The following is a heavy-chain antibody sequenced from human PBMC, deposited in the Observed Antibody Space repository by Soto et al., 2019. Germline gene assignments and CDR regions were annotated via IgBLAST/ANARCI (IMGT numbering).Heavy chain of an antibody. CDR2: ISAYNGNT. CDR3: ARDQERTVIAAARFDP. Sequence: ASVQVSCQASGYTFTSYGISWVRQAPGQGLEWMGWISAYNGNTNYAQKLQGRVTMTTDTSTSTAYMELRSLRSDDTAVYYCARDQERTVIAAARFDPWGQGTLVTVSS. D-gene: IGHD6-13*01. CDR1: GYTFTSYG. J-gene: IGHJ5*02. V-gene: IGHV1-18*04.